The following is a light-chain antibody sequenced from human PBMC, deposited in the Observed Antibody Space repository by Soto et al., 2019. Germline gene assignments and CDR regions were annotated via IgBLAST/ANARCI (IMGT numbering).Light chain of an antibody. CDR2: EDN. CDR1: SGSIASNY. J-gene: IGLJ7*01. V-gene: IGLV6-57*02. CDR3: QSYDSSRAV. Sequence: NFMLTQPHSVSESPGKTVTISCTGSSGSIASNYVQWYQQRPGSAPTTVIYEDNQRPSGFPDRFSGSIDSSSNSASLTISGLKTEDEADYYCQSYDSSRAVFGGGTQLTVL.